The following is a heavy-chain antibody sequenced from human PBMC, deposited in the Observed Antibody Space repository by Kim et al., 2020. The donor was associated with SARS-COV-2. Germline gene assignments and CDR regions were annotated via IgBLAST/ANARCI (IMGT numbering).Heavy chain of an antibody. D-gene: IGHD6-13*01. CDR1: GFTFSSYA. V-gene: IGHV3-23*01. J-gene: IGHJ4*02. CDR2: ISGSGGST. Sequence: GGSLRLSCAASGFTFSSYAMSWVRQAPGKGLEWVSAISGSGGSTYYADSVKGRFTISRDNSKNTLYLQMNSLRAEDTAVYYCAKAPAAGGVSYYFDYWGQGTLVTVSS. CDR3: AKAPAAGGVSYYFDY.